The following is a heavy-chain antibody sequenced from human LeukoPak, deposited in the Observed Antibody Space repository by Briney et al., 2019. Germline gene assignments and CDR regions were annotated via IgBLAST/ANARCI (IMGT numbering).Heavy chain of an antibody. J-gene: IGHJ6*02. Sequence: SETLSLTCTVSGGSISSSSYYWGWIRQPPGKGLEWIGSIYYSGSTYYNPSLKGRVTISVDTSKNQFSLKLSSVTAADTAVYYCARVGYCSSTSCYLPYYYGMDVWGQGTTVTVSS. D-gene: IGHD2-2*01. CDR3: ARVGYCSSTSCYLPYYYGMDV. CDR2: IYYSGST. V-gene: IGHV4-39*01. CDR1: GGSISSSSYY.